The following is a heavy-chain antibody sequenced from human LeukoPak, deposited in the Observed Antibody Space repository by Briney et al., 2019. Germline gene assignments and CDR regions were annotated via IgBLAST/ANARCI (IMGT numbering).Heavy chain of an antibody. D-gene: IGHD3-10*01. CDR3: ARVRGGYYFDY. Sequence: PGGSLRLSCAASGFTFSNYWMTWVRQAPGKGLEWVANIQQDGGEKCYVDSVKGRFTISRDNAKNSLYLQMNSLRAEDTAVYYGARVRGGYYFDYWGQGTLVTVSS. J-gene: IGHJ4*02. CDR1: GFTFSNYW. CDR2: IQQDGGEK. V-gene: IGHV3-7*01.